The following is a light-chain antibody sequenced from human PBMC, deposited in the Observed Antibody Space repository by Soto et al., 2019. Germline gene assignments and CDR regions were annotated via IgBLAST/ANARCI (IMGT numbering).Light chain of an antibody. Sequence: DIQMTQSPSSLSASVGDRVTITCRASQSISPFLNWYQQKSGKAPNLLIYGASSLRSGVPSRFSGSGSGTDFTLTISSLQPEDFATYYCQQSYTILGRAFGQGTKVEIK. CDR1: QSISPF. CDR2: GAS. J-gene: IGKJ1*01. CDR3: QQSYTILGRA. V-gene: IGKV1-39*01.